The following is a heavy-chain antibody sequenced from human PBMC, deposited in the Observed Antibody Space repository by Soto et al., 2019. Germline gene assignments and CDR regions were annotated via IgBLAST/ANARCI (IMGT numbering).Heavy chain of an antibody. D-gene: IGHD6-6*01. V-gene: IGHV5-10-1*01. CDR3: GSLYSSSSASPSYYYYYCMDV. Sequence: GESLKISFKVSGYSFTSYWISWVRQMPGKGREGMGRIDPSDSYTNYSPSFQGHVTISADMSISTASLQWSSLKASDTAMYYCGSLYSSSSASPSYYYYYCMDVWGQGTTVTVSS. CDR1: GYSFTSYW. CDR2: IDPSDSYT. J-gene: IGHJ6*02.